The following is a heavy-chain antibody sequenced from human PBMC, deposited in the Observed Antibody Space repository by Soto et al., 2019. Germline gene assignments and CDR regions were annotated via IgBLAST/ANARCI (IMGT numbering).Heavy chain of an antibody. J-gene: IGHJ4*02. CDR2: IFYTGST. CDR3: ARRLGYSSEYYSDY. V-gene: IGHV4-31*03. D-gene: IGHD5-18*01. Sequence: QVQLQESGPGLVKPSQTLSLTCTVSGGSISSGGYYWSWIRQFPGKGLEWIGYIFYTGSTSYSPSLKSRLTMSVDTSKNQFSLRLSSVTAADTAVYFCARRLGYSSEYYSDYWGQGTLVTVSS. CDR1: GGSISSGGYY.